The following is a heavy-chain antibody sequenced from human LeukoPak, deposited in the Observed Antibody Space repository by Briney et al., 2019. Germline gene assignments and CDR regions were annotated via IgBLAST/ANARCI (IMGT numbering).Heavy chain of an antibody. CDR2: ISASGGST. CDR1: GFTFSSYA. CDR3: AKASRSSGYLFPFDY. J-gene: IGHJ4*02. D-gene: IGHD3-22*01. Sequence: GGSLRLSCAASGFTFSSYAMSWVRQAPGKGLEWVSAISASGGSTYYADSVKGRFTISRDNSKNTLYLQMNSLRAEDTAVYYCAKASRSSGYLFPFDYWGQGALVTVSS. V-gene: IGHV3-23*01.